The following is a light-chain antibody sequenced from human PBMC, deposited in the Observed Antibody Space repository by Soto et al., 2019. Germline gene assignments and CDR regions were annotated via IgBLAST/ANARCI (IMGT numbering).Light chain of an antibody. CDR3: QHSYNIPLT. J-gene: IGKJ4*01. CDR1: QGISTY. V-gene: IGKV1-39*01. Sequence: DIQMTQSPSSLSESAGDRVTITCRASQGISTYLNWYQQKPGKAPKLLIYAASSLQSGVPSRFSGSGSETEFTLTISSLQPDDFATYYCQHSYNIPLTFGGGTKVDIK. CDR2: AAS.